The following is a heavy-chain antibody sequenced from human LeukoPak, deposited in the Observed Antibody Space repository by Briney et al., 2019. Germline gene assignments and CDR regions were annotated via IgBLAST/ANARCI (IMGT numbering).Heavy chain of an antibody. CDR1: GFTVSSSY. CDR3: TRGGGGSYPRFAFDI. Sequence: GGSLRVSCAASGFTVSSSYKSWVRQAPGKGLEWVSIIYSGGSTYYADFVKGRFTISRDNSKNTLYLQMNSLRAEDTAVYYCTRGGGGSYPRFAFDIWGQGTMVTVSS. V-gene: IGHV3-66*01. CDR2: IYSGGST. D-gene: IGHD1-26*01. J-gene: IGHJ3*02.